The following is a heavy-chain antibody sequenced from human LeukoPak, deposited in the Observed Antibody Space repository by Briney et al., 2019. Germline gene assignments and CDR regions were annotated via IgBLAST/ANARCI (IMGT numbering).Heavy chain of an antibody. CDR1: GYTLTELS. D-gene: IGHD3-22*01. V-gene: IGHV1-24*01. CDR2: FDPEDGET. Sequence: ASVKVSCKVSGYTLTELSMHWVRQAPGKGLEWMGGFDPEDGETIYAQKFQGRVTVTEDTSTDTAYMELSSLRSEDTAVYYCARDFHRRLYDSSGYYPYWGQGTLVTVSS. CDR3: ARDFHRRLYDSSGYYPY. J-gene: IGHJ4*02.